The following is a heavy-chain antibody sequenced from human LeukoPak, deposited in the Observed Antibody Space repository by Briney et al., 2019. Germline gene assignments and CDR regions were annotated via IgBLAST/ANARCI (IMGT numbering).Heavy chain of an antibody. D-gene: IGHD3-22*01. V-gene: IGHV1-69*02. CDR2: IIPILGIA. Sequence: SVKVSCKASGGTFSSYTISWVRQAPGQGLEWMGRIIPILGIANYAQEFQGRVTITADKSTSTAYMELSSLRSEDTAVYYCALTTYYDSSGYYPYYFDYWGQGTLVTVSS. CDR1: GGTFSSYT. J-gene: IGHJ4*02. CDR3: ALTTYYDSSGYYPYYFDY.